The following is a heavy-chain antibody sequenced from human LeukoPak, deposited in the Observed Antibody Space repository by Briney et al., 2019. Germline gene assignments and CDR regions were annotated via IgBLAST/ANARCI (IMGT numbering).Heavy chain of an antibody. V-gene: IGHV3-23*01. CDR3: ARISGSYVFDY. J-gene: IGHJ4*02. CDR1: GFTFSSYA. Sequence: PGGSLRLSCAASGFTFSSYAMSWVRQSPGKGLEWVSAISGGGGTAYYAYYADSVKGRFTISRDNSQNTLFLQMNSLRAEDTAVYYCARISGSYVFDYWGQGTLVTVSS. D-gene: IGHD1-26*01. CDR2: ISGGGGTAYYA.